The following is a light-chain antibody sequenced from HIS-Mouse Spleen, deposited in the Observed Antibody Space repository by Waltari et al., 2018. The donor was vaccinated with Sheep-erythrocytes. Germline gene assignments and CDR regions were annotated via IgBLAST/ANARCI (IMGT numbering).Light chain of an antibody. Sequence: DIVMTQSPDSLAVSLGERATINCPSSQGVLYSYNKKNYLAWYQQKPRQPPKLLIYWASTRESGVPDRFSGSGSGTDFTLTISRLQAEDVAVYYCQQYYSTLTFGGGTKVEIK. CDR2: WAS. V-gene: IGKV4-1*01. CDR3: QQYYSTLT. J-gene: IGKJ4*01. CDR1: QGVLYSYNKKNY.